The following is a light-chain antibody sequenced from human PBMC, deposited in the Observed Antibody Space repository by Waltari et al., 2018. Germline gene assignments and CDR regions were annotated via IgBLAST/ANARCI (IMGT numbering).Light chain of an antibody. J-gene: IGKJ2*01. V-gene: IGKV3-15*01. CDR2: AAF. CDR1: QSVSNN. Sequence: EIVMIQSPATLSVSPGESATLSCRASQSVSNNVAWYQQTPGRAPRLLLYAAFSTSTNIPPRFAGSGSGTEFSLTIGSLQSEDFAVYYCQQYHEWPYTFGQGTTVEIK. CDR3: QQYHEWPYT.